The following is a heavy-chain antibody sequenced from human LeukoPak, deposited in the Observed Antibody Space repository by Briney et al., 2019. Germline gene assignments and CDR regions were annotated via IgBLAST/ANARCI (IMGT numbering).Heavy chain of an antibody. V-gene: IGHV3-23*01. Sequence: GGSLRLSCAASGFIYSHSAMSWVRQAPGKGLEWVSAISGSGGSTYYADSVKGRFTISRDNSKNTLYLQMNSLRAEDTAVYYCAKSVVAAAAGKFDYWGQGTLVTVSS. CDR1: GFIYSHSA. D-gene: IGHD6-13*01. J-gene: IGHJ4*02. CDR2: ISGSGGST. CDR3: AKSVVAAAAGKFDY.